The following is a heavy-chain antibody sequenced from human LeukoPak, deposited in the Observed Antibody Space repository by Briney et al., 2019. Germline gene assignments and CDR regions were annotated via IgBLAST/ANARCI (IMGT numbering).Heavy chain of an antibody. V-gene: IGHV3-23*01. CDR3: AEDRHWYSSGWATDY. CDR2: ISGSGGST. CDR1: GFTFSSYA. Sequence: GGSLRLSCAASGFTFSSYAMSWVRQAPGKGLEWVSAISGSGGSTYYADSVKGRFTISRDNSKNTLYLQMNSLRAEDTAVYYCAEDRHWYSSGWATDYWGQGTLVTVSS. J-gene: IGHJ4*02. D-gene: IGHD6-19*01.